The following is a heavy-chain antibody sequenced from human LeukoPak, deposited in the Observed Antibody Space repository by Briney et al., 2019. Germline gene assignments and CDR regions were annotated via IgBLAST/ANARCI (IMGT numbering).Heavy chain of an antibody. CDR1: GGSFSGYY. CDR2: INHSGST. CDR3: ARRRDGTVAGTPADY. V-gene: IGHV4-34*01. J-gene: IGHJ4*02. D-gene: IGHD6-19*01. Sequence: PSETLSLTCAVYGGSFSGYYWSWIRQPRGKGLEWIGEINHSGSTNYNPSLKSRVTISVDTSKNQFSLKLSSVTAADTAVYYCARRRDGTVAGTPADYWGQGTLVTVSS.